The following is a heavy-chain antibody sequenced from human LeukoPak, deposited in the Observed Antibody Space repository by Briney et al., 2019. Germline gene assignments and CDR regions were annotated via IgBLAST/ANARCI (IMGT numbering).Heavy chain of an antibody. V-gene: IGHV3-30*02. CDR3: ARGPLGDDFWSGYYLGY. CDR1: GFTFSSYG. CDR2: IRYDGSNK. J-gene: IGHJ4*02. D-gene: IGHD3-3*01. Sequence: PGGSLRLSCAASGFTFSSYGMHWVRQAPGKGLEWVAFIRYDGSNKYYVDSVKGRFTISRDNSKNTLYLQMNSLRAEDTAVYYCARGPLGDDFWSGYYLGYWGQGTLVTVSS.